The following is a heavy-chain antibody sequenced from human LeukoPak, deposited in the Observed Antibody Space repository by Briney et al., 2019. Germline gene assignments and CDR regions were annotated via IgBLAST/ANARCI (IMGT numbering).Heavy chain of an antibody. D-gene: IGHD3-22*01. CDR1: GGSTSGRY. CDR2: IHYDGRT. Sequence: PSETLSLTCTVSGGSTSGRYWTWIRQPPGKGLEWIGYIHYDGRTNHNPSFKSRVIISLDTSNNQFSLNLKSVTAADTAAYYCARLVNYGYSDYWGQGTLVTVSS. V-gene: IGHV4-59*11. CDR3: ARLVNYGYSDY. J-gene: IGHJ4*02.